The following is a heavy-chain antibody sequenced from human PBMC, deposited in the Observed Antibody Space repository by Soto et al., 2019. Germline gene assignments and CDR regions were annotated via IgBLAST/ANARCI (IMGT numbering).Heavy chain of an antibody. CDR1: GFTFSTYR. V-gene: IGHV3-21*01. Sequence: NLGGSLRLSCAASGFTFSTYRMNWVRHAPGKGLEWISSISSVSSDIFYADSVKGRFTISRDNAKNSLFLQMNSLRAEDTAVYYWARDCVAATGFFEYWGQGILVTVSS. J-gene: IGHJ4*02. CDR2: ISSVSSDI. CDR3: ARDCVAATGFFEY. D-gene: IGHD6-19*01.